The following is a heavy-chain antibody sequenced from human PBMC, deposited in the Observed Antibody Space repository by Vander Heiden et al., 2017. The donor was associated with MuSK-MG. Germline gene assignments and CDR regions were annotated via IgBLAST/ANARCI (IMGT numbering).Heavy chain of an antibody. CDR2: IYHSGST. Sequence: QVQLQESGPGLVKPSETLSLTCTVSGYSISRGYYWGWIRQPPGKGLEWIGSIYHSGSTYYNPSLKSRVTISVDTSKNQFSRKLSSVTAADTAVYYCASYGVVGATRFEGAFDIWGQGTMATVSS. V-gene: IGHV4-38-2*02. CDR3: ASYGVVGATRFEGAFDI. J-gene: IGHJ3*02. D-gene: IGHD1-26*01. CDR1: GYSISRGYY.